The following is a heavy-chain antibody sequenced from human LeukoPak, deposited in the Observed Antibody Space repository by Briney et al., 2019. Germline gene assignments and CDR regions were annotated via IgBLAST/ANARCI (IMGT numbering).Heavy chain of an antibody. CDR1: GYTFTGYY. Sequence: GASVKVSCKASGYTFTGYYMHWVRQAPGQGLEWMGWINPNSGGTNYAQKFQGRVTMTRDTPISTAYMELSRLRSDDTAVYYRARGATVTTNYDYWGQGTLVTVSS. J-gene: IGHJ4*02. CDR2: INPNSGGT. D-gene: IGHD4-17*01. CDR3: ARGATVTTNYDY. V-gene: IGHV1-2*02.